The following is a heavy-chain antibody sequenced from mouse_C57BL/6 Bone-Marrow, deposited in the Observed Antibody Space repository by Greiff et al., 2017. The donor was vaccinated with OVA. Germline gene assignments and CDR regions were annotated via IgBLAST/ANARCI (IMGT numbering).Heavy chain of an antibody. D-gene: IGHD2-2*01. CDR3: ARKGDYYGYDVGFAY. J-gene: IGHJ3*01. CDR2: IWSGGST. Sequence: VKLMESGPGLVQPSQSLSITCTVSGFSLTSYGVHWVRQSPGKGLEWLGVIWSGGSTDYNAAFISRLSISKDNSKSQVFFKMNSLQADDTAIYYCARKGDYYGYDVGFAYWGQGTLVTVSA. CDR1: GFSLTSYG. V-gene: IGHV2-2*01.